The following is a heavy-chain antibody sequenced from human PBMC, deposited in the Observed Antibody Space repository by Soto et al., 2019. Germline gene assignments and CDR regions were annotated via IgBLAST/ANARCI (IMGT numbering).Heavy chain of an antibody. V-gene: IGHV3-64D*08. D-gene: IGHD2-2*01. Sequence: PCGSLRLSCSASGFTFSSYAMHCVRQAPGKGLEYVSAISSNGGSTYYADSVKGRFTISRDNSKNTLYLQMSSLRAEDTAVYYCAKSPRSTYYYYGMDVWGQGTTVTVSS. J-gene: IGHJ6*02. CDR1: GFTFSSYA. CDR3: AKSPRSTYYYYGMDV. CDR2: ISSNGGST.